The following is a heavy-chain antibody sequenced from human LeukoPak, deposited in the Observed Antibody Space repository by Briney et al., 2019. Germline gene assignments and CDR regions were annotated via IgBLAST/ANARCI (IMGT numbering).Heavy chain of an antibody. CDR1: GFPFSSYW. D-gene: IGHD3-22*01. V-gene: IGHV3-7*01. CDR2: IKQDGGET. Sequence: GGSLRLSCAASGFPFSSYWMAWVRQAPGKGLEWVASIKQDGGETFYVDSVKGRFTISRDNAKNSLYLQMNSLRAEDTAVYYCARDTMIDDDAFDIWGQGTMVTVSS. CDR3: ARDTMIDDDAFDI. J-gene: IGHJ3*02.